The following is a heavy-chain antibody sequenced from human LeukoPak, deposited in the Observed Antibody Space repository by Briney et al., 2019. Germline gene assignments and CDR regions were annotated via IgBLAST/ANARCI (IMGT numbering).Heavy chain of an antibody. Sequence: GGSLRLSCAVSAFTFSDYYTSWIRQAPGKGLEWDSYISSSSSYTNYADSVKGRFTISRDNAKNSLYLQMNSLRAEDTAVYYCALTMVRGVIISDPYFDYWGQGTLVTVSS. J-gene: IGHJ4*02. CDR3: ALTMVRGVIISDPYFDY. CDR1: AFTFSDYY. CDR2: ISSSSSYT. V-gene: IGHV3-11*06. D-gene: IGHD3-10*01.